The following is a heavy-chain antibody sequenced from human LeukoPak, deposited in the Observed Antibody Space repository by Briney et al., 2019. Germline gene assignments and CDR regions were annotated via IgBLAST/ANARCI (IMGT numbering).Heavy chain of an antibody. CDR1: GGSISSGSYY. V-gene: IGHV4-61*02. D-gene: IGHD2-2*02. J-gene: IGHJ6*03. CDR3: AREKTLGYCSSTSCYRYTYYYYYMDV. Sequence: SQTLSLTCTVSGGSISSGSYYWSWIRQPAGKGLEWIGRIYTSGSTNYNPSLKSRVTISVDTSKNQFSLKLSSVTAADTAVYYCAREKTLGYCSSTSCYRYTYYYYYMDVWGKGTTVTVSS. CDR2: IYTSGST.